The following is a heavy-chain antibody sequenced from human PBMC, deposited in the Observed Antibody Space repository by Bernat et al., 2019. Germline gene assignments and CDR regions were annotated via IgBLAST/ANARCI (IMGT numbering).Heavy chain of an antibody. Sequence: QVQLVESGGGVVQPGRSLRLSCAASGFTFSSYAMHWVRQAPGKGLEWVAVISYDGSNKYYADSVKGRFTISRDNSKNTLYLQMNSLRAEDTAVYYCARTKGKNNYYYYYGMDVWGQGTTVTVSS. CDR1: GFTFSSYA. CDR3: ARTKGKNNYYYYYGMDV. CDR2: ISYDGSNK. J-gene: IGHJ6*02. D-gene: IGHD4-23*01. V-gene: IGHV3-30*07.